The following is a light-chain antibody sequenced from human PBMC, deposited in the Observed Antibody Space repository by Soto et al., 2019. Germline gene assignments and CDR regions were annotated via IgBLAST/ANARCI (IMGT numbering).Light chain of an antibody. Sequence: QSALTQPASVSGSPGQSITISCTGTSSTVGGFNVVSWYQQHPGKAPKVIIYEGIKRPSGVSNRFSGSSSGSTASLTISGIQAEDEADYYCCSYVGATTYVFGTGTKVTVL. V-gene: IGLV2-23*01. CDR2: EGI. CDR3: CSYVGATTYV. CDR1: SSTVGGFNV. J-gene: IGLJ1*01.